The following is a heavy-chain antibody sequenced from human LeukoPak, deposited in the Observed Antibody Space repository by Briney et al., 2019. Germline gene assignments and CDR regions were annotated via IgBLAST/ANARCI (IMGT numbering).Heavy chain of an antibody. Sequence: SETLSLTCTVSGGSINSYYWSWIRQPPGKGLEWIGYIHYTGSTTYNPSLQSRVSISVDTSKNQFSLRLSSVTAADTAVYYCARLPYGSGSQKNLFDYWGQGTLVTVSS. D-gene: IGHD3-10*01. CDR1: GGSINSYY. CDR3: ARLPYGSGSQKNLFDY. CDR2: IHYTGST. V-gene: IGHV4-59*01. J-gene: IGHJ4*02.